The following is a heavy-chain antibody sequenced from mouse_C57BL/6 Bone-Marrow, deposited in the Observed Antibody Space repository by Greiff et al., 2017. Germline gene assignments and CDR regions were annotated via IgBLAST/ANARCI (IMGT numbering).Heavy chain of an antibody. D-gene: IGHD1-1*01. CDR2: IRNKANNHAT. Sequence: EVKVVESGGGLVQPGGSMKLSCAASGFTFSDAWMDWVRQSPEKGLEWVAEIRNKANNHATYYAESVKGRFTISRDDSKSSVYLQMNSLRAEDTGIYYCTREVITTVVAPHYYAMDYWGQGTSVTVSS. CDR1: GFTFSDAW. CDR3: TREVITTVVAPHYYAMDY. V-gene: IGHV6-6*01. J-gene: IGHJ4*01.